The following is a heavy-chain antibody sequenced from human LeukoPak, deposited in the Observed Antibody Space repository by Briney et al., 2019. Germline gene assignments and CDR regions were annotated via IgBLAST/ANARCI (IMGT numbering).Heavy chain of an antibody. CDR1: GGSFSGYY. CDR3: ARASLDAFDI. J-gene: IGHJ3*02. V-gene: IGHV4-34*01. D-gene: IGHD2-2*01. Sequence: SETLSLTCAVYGGSFSGYYWSWIRQPPGKGLEWIGEITHSGSTNYNPSLKSRVTISVDTSKNQFSLKLSSVTAAHTAVYYCARASLDAFDIWGQGTMVTVSS. CDR2: ITHSGST.